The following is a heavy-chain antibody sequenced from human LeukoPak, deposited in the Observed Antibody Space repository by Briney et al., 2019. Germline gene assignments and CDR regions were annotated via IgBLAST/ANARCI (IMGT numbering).Heavy chain of an antibody. J-gene: IGHJ5*02. CDR1: GGSISSGSYY. CDR3: ARAVKRSSWYNWFDP. D-gene: IGHD6-13*01. Sequence: SETLSLTCTVSGGSISSGSYYWSWIRQPAGKGLEWIGRIYTSGSTNYNPSLKSRVTISVDTSKNQFSLKLSSVTAADTAVYYCARAVKRSSWYNWFDPWGRGTLVTVSS. V-gene: IGHV4-61*02. CDR2: IYTSGST.